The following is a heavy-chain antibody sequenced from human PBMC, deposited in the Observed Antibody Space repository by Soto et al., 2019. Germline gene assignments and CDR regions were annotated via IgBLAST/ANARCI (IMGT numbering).Heavy chain of an antibody. D-gene: IGHD3-10*01. CDR1: GGSISSGGNY. Sequence: QVQLQESGPGLVKSSQTLSLTCAVSGGSISSGGNYWSWTRQHPGKGLEWIGYIYYSGSTYYNPSLKSRVTISVDTSKNQFSLKLNSVTAADTAVYYCARARMVRGVIYYYGMDVWGQGTTVTVSS. V-gene: IGHV4-31*11. J-gene: IGHJ6*02. CDR2: IYYSGST. CDR3: ARARMVRGVIYYYGMDV.